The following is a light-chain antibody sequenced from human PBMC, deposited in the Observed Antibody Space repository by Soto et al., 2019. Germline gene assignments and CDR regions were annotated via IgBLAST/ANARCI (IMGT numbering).Light chain of an antibody. J-gene: IGKJ5*01. Sequence: DIQMTQSPSSVSASVGDRVTITCRASQSISSWLAWYQQKPGTVPKLLIYAASSLQSGVPSRFSGSGAGTEFTLNITSLQPEDFGTYYCQQGDSFPITFGQWTRLEIK. CDR1: QSISSW. CDR3: QQGDSFPIT. CDR2: AAS. V-gene: IGKV1-12*01.